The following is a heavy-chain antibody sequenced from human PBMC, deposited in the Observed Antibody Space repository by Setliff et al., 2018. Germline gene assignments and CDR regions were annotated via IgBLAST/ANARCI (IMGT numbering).Heavy chain of an antibody. CDR2: IGAYNDNT. CDR1: GYMFRSYG. Sequence: AASVKVSCKASGYMFRSYGINWMRQAPGQGFEWMGWIGAYNDNTKSAQKFQDRVTITTDTSTTTAHMELRGLRFDDTATYYCARFRVSSGGYNYYTMDVWGQGTTVTVSS. CDR3: ARFRVSSGGYNYYTMDV. J-gene: IGHJ6*02. D-gene: IGHD1-26*01. V-gene: IGHV1-18*04.